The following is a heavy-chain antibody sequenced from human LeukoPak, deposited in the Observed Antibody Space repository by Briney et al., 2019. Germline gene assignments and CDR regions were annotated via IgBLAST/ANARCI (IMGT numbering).Heavy chain of an antibody. Sequence: SETLSLACTVSGGSIRSYYWSWIRQPPGKGLECIGYIYYSGSTNYNPSLKSRVTISVDTSKNQFSLELSSVTAADTAVYYCAREQWPGNYYGMDVWGQGTTVTVSS. V-gene: IGHV4-59*01. J-gene: IGHJ6*02. CDR2: IYYSGST. CDR3: AREQWPGNYYGMDV. CDR1: GGSIRSYY. D-gene: IGHD6-19*01.